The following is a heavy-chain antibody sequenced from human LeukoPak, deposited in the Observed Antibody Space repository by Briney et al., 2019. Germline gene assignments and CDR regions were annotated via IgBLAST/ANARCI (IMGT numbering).Heavy chain of an antibody. CDR3: ARTYCGGDCYPTTYFDY. V-gene: IGHV1-46*01. D-gene: IGHD2-21*02. Sequence: ASVKVSCKASGYXFTSYYMHWLRQAPGQGLEWMGIINPSGGSTSYAQKFQGRVTMTRDTSTSTVYMELSRLRSDDTAVYYCARTYCGGDCYPTTYFDYWGQGTLVTVSS. CDR1: GYXFTSYY. CDR2: INPSGGST. J-gene: IGHJ4*02.